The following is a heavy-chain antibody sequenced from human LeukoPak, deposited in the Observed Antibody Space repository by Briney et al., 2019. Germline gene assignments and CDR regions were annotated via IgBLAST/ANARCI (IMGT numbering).Heavy chain of an antibody. Sequence: SGGSLRLSCAASGFTFSSYVMHWVRQAPGKGLEWVAFIRYDGSNKYYADSVKGRFTISRDNSKNTLYLQMKSLRAEDAAVYYCARHLSGVTGYSYGRGIDYWGQGTLVTVSS. J-gene: IGHJ4*02. D-gene: IGHD5-18*01. V-gene: IGHV3-30*02. CDR2: IRYDGSNK. CDR1: GFTFSSYV. CDR3: ARHLSGVTGYSYGRGIDY.